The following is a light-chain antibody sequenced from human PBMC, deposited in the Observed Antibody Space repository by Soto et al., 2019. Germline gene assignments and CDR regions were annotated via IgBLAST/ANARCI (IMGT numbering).Light chain of an antibody. CDR2: EVS. J-gene: IGLJ1*01. CDR3: CSYAVSSTSPFYV. V-gene: IGLV2-23*02. CDR1: SSDVGSYNL. Sequence: QSALTQPASVSGSPGQSITISCTGTSSDVGSYNLVSWYQQHPGKAPKLMIYEVSKRPSGVSNRFSGSKSGNTASLTISGLQAEDEADYYCCSYAVSSTSPFYVFGTGTKVTVL.